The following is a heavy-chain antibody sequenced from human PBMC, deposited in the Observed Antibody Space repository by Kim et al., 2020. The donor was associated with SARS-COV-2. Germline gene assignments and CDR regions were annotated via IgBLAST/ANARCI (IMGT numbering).Heavy chain of an antibody. J-gene: IGHJ6*02. Sequence: ASVTGSLTISRDDSKNTAYLQMNSLKTEDTAVYYCTRSYYGSGSYYIMDVWGQGTTVTVSS. V-gene: IGHV3-73*01. CDR3: TRSYYGSGSYYIMDV. D-gene: IGHD3-10*01.